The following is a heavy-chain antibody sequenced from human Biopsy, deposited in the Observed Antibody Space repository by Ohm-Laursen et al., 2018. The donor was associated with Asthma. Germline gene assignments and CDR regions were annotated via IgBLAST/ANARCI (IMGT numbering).Heavy chain of an antibody. D-gene: IGHD5-18*01. V-gene: IGHV3-48*02. CDR3: ARFKRGYSYGSAVAFDY. CDR1: GFTFSSYS. J-gene: IGHJ4*02. CDR2: ISSSSSTI. Sequence: SLRLSCAASGFTFSSYSMNWVRQAPGKGLEWVSYISSSSSTIYYADSVKGRFTISRDNAKNSLYLQMNSLRDEDTAVYYCARFKRGYSYGSAVAFDYWGQGTLVTVSS.